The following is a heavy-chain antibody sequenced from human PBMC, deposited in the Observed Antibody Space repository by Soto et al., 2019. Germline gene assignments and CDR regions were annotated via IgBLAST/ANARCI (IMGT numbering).Heavy chain of an antibody. J-gene: IGHJ6*03. V-gene: IGHV4-31*03. D-gene: IGHD3-9*01. CDR3: AREVKILTGYYKDYYYSYMDV. Sequence: QVQLQESGPGLVKPSQTLSLTCTVSGGSISSGGYYWSWIRQHPGKGLEWIWYIYYSGSPYYNPSLKSRVPTSVYKSKNHFSLKLSSVTAADTTAYYCAREVKILTGYYKDYYYSYMDVWGKGTTVTVSS. CDR1: GGSISSGGYY. CDR2: IYYSGSP.